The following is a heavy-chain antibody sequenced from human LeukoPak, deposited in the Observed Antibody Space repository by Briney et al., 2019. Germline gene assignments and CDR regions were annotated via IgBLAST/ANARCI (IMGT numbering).Heavy chain of an antibody. J-gene: IGHJ3*02. CDR3: ARQGRREAFDI. Sequence: PSETLSLTCAVSGYSISSGYYWGWIRQPPGKGLEWIGSIYHSGSTYYNPSLKSQVTISVDTSKNQFSLKLSSVTAADTAVYYCARQGRREAFDIWGQGTMVTVSS. V-gene: IGHV4-38-2*01. CDR1: GYSISSGYY. CDR2: IYHSGST.